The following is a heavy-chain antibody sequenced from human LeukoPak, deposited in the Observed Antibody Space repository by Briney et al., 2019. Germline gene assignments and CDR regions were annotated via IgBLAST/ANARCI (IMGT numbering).Heavy chain of an antibody. J-gene: IGHJ3*02. D-gene: IGHD3-16*01. CDR1: GFTFDDYA. Sequence: GGSLRLSCAASGFTFDDYAMHWVRQAPGKGLEWVSGISWNSGSIGYADSVKGRFTISRDNAKNTLYLQMNSLTTGDTAVYYCAKDTEYDWGHAFDIWGQGSTVTVSS. CDR3: AKDTEYDWGHAFDI. CDR2: ISWNSGSI. V-gene: IGHV3-9*01.